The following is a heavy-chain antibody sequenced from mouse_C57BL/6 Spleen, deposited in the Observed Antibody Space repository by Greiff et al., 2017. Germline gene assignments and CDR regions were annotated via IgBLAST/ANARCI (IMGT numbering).Heavy chain of an antibody. CDR2: IDPSDSET. Sequence: VQLQQPGAELVRPGSSVKLSCKASGYTFPSYWMHWVKQRPIQGLEWIGNIDPSDSETHYTQKFKDKATLTVDKSSSTAYMQLSSLTSEDSAVYYCARLGLLPYYAMDYGGQGTSVTVSS. CDR1: GYTFPSYW. V-gene: IGHV1-52*01. J-gene: IGHJ4*01. D-gene: IGHD2-3*01. CDR3: ARLGLLPYYAMDY.